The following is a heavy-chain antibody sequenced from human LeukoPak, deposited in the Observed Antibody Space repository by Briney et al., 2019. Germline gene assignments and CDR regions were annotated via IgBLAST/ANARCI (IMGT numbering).Heavy chain of an antibody. J-gene: IGHJ4*02. V-gene: IGHV7-4-1*02. CDR2: INTNTGNP. CDR3: ARGGDYYDSSGYYYVEGTYPDY. Sequence: ASVKVSCKASGYAFTSYAMNWGRQAPGQGLEWMGWINTNTGNPTYAQGFTGRFVFSLDTSVSTAYLQISSLKAEDTAVYYCARGGDYYDSSGYYYVEGTYPDYWGQGTLVTVSS. D-gene: IGHD3-22*01. CDR1: GYAFTSYA.